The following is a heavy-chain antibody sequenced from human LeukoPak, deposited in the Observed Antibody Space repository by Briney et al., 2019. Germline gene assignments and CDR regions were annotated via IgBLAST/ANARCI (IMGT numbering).Heavy chain of an antibody. CDR3: ARLTGELLRSLHAFDI. CDR2: INPSGGST. Sequence: ASVKVSCKASAYTFTSNYMHWVRQAPGQGLEWMGIINPSGGSTSYAQKFQGRVTMTRDTSTSTVYMELSSLRSEDTAVYYCARLTGELLRSLHAFDIWGQGTMVTVSS. V-gene: IGHV1-46*01. D-gene: IGHD1-26*01. CDR1: AYTFTSNY. J-gene: IGHJ3*02.